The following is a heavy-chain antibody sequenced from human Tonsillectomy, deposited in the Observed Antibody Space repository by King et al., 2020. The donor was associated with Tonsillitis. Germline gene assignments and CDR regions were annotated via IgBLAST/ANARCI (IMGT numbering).Heavy chain of an antibody. CDR1: GFTFSNAW. J-gene: IGHJ3*02. V-gene: IGHV3-15*01. CDR3: TTGVGYNWNADSAFDI. D-gene: IGHD1-20*01. Sequence: VQLVESGGGLVKPGGSLRLSCAASGFTFSNAWMSWVCQAPGKGLEWVGRIKIKSDGGTTDYAAPVKGRFTISRDDSKNMPYLQMNSLKTEDTAVYYCTTGVGYNWNADSAFDIWGQGTMVTVSS. CDR2: IKIKSDGGTT.